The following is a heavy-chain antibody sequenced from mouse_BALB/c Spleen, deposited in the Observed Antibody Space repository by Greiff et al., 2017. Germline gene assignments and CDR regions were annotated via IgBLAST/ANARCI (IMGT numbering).Heavy chain of an antibody. J-gene: IGHJ3*01. CDR2: INPYNDGT. V-gene: IGHV1-14*01. D-gene: IGHD2-10*02. CDR1: GYTFTSYV. Sequence: VQLKESGPELVKPGASVKMSCKASGYTFTSYVMHWVKQKPGQGLEWIGYINPYNDGTKYNEKFKGKATLTSDKSSSTAYMELSSLTSEDSAVYYCAREYGNYVGWFAYWGQGTLVTVSA. CDR3: AREYGNYVGWFAY.